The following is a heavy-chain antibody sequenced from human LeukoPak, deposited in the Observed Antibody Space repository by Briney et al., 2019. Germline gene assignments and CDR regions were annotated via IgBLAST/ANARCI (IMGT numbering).Heavy chain of an antibody. Sequence: PGGSLRLSCAASGFIFSNYAMSWVRQAPGKGPEWVSGISGSGDNTYYVDSVKGRFTISRDNSKNTLDLQMSSLGDEDTAIYYCTKSRARRDGNSGSIDYWGQGTLVTVSS. CDR2: ISGSGDNT. CDR1: GFIFSNYA. D-gene: IGHD3-22*01. V-gene: IGHV3-23*01. J-gene: IGHJ4*02. CDR3: TKSRARRDGNSGSIDY.